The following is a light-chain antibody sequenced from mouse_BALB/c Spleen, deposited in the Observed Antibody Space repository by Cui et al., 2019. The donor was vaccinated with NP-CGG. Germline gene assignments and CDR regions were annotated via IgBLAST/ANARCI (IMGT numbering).Light chain of an antibody. CDR3: ALWYSNHWV. CDR1: IGAVTTSNY. J-gene: IGLJ1*01. Sequence: QAVMTQESALTTSPGETVTLTCRSSIGAVTTSNYANWVQEKPDHLFTGLIGGTNNRPPGVPARFSGSLIGDKAALIITGAQTEDEAIYFCALWYSNHWVFGGGTKLTVL. CDR2: GTN. V-gene: IGLV1*01.